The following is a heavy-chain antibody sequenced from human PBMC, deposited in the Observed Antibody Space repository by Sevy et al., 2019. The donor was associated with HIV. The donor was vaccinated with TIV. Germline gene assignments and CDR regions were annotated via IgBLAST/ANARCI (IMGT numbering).Heavy chain of an antibody. CDR3: ARSSISEVVFPYDAFDI. CDR2: IIPIFGTA. V-gene: IGHV1-69*13. CDR1: GGTFSSYA. J-gene: IGHJ3*02. Sequence: ASVKVSCKASGGTFSSYAISWVRQAPGQGLEWMGGIIPIFGTANYAQKFQGRVTITADESTSTAYMELSSLRSEDTAVYYCARSSISEVVFPYDAFDIWGQGTMVTVSS. D-gene: IGHD3-22*01.